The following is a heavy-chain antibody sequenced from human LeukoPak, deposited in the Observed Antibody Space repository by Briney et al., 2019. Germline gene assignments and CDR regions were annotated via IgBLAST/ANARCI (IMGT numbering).Heavy chain of an antibody. CDR2: IYTGGTT. J-gene: IGHJ4*02. CDR3: ARDQATSGGGLDS. Sequence: GGSLRLSCAASGFTVSGTHMSWVRQAPGKGLEWVSAIYTGGTTYYSDSVEGRFTISRDKSKNTLYLQMDSLRVEDTAVYYCARDQATSGGGLDSWGQGTLVTVSS. CDR1: GFTVSGTH. D-gene: IGHD3-16*01. V-gene: IGHV3-53*01.